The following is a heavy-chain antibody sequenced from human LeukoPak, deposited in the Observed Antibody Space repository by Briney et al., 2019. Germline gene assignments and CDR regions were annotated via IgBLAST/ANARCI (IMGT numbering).Heavy chain of an antibody. CDR3: ARLRYSSTWLFDY. V-gene: IGHV3-7*01. CDR1: GFIFSSYW. J-gene: IGHJ4*02. Sequence: PGGSLRLSCVASGFIFSSYWMSWVRQAPGKGLERVANMKEDGSEKYYVDSVKGRFTISRDNAKSSLYLQMNSLRAEDTAVYYCARLRYSSTWLFDYWGQGTLVTVSS. CDR2: MKEDGSEK. D-gene: IGHD6-13*01.